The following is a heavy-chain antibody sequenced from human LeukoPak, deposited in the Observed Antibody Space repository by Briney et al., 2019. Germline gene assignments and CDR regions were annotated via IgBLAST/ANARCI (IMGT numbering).Heavy chain of an antibody. Sequence: ASQTLSLTCTVSGASITNGDFYCDWIRQHPGKGLEWIGYVYSSGSTYYNPSLRSRVPISVDTSKNQFSLKLSSVTAADTAIYYCARGPDSAKVGYWGQGTLVTVSS. CDR3: ARGPDSAKVGY. J-gene: IGHJ4*02. V-gene: IGHV4-31*03. CDR2: VYSSGST. D-gene: IGHD2-15*01. CDR1: GASITNGDFY.